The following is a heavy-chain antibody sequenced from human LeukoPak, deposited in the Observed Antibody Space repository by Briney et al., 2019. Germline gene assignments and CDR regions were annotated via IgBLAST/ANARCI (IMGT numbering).Heavy chain of an antibody. D-gene: IGHD6-13*01. J-gene: IGHJ4*02. CDR1: GFTFSSYA. CDR3: ACEYRSSWFDY. V-gene: IGHV3-30-3*01. CDR2: ISYDGSNK. Sequence: GGSLRLSCAASGFTFSSYAMHWVRQAPGKGLEWVAAISYDGSNKYYADSVKGRFTISRDNSKNTLYLQMNSLRAEDTAVYYCACEYRSSWFDYWGQGTLVTVSS.